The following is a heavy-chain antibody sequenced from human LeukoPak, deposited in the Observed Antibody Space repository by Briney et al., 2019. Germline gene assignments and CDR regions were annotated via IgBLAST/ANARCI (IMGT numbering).Heavy chain of an antibody. J-gene: IGHJ3*02. D-gene: IGHD3-10*01. Sequence: ASLRGSCKASGYTSMNSDITWVRQGPGQGVVRMGWISAYKDNPNNAQTLQGRITMTTDTSTSTAYMELRSLRSDDTAVYYCASPLTYYASASSPGAFDIWGQGTMVTVSS. V-gene: IGHV1-18*01. CDR2: ISAYKDNP. CDR1: GYTSMNSD. CDR3: ASPLTYYASASSPGAFDI.